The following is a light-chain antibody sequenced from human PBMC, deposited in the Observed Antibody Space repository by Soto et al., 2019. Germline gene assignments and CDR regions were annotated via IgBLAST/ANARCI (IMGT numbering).Light chain of an antibody. CDR1: IDDVGAYHY. Sequence: QSVLTQPPSASGSPGQSVTISCTGTIDDVGAYHYVSWYRQFPGEAPQLIIYEVTKRPSGVPDRFSGSKSGNTASLTVSGLQAGDEADYYCSSYGGFNNVIFGGGTKLTVL. CDR3: SSYGGFNNVI. CDR2: EVT. J-gene: IGLJ2*01. V-gene: IGLV2-8*01.